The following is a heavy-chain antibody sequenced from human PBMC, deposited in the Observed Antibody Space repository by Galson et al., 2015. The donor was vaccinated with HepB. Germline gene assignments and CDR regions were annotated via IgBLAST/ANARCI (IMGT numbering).Heavy chain of an antibody. CDR1: GFFFSSYA. CDR2: ISYDGGNK. Sequence: SLRLSCAASGFFFSSYAMHWVRQAPGKGLEWLAVISYDGGNKYHADSGNGRFTISRDNSNNTLFLEVKNLRPEDTAIYYCSRARGDYYNSGPAFWGRGTLVTVST. CDR3: SRARGDYYNSGPAF. V-gene: IGHV3-30*04. D-gene: IGHD3-10*01. J-gene: IGHJ4*02.